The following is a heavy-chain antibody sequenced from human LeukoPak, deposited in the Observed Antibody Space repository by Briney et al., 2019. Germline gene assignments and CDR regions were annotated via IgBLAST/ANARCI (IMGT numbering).Heavy chain of an antibody. D-gene: IGHD3-3*01. CDR2: ISWNSGSI. Sequence: PGGSLRLSCAASGFTFDDYAMPWVRQAPGKGLEWVSGISWNSGSIGYADSVKGRFTISRDNAKNSLYLQMNSLRAEDTALYYCARAGSYDFWSGYYAHWGQGTLVTVSS. V-gene: IGHV3-9*01. CDR3: ARAGSYDFWSGYYAH. J-gene: IGHJ4*02. CDR1: GFTFDDYA.